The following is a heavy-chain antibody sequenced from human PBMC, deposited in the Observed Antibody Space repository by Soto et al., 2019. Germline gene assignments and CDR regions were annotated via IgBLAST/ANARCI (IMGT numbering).Heavy chain of an antibody. D-gene: IGHD3-3*01. V-gene: IGHV3-30*18. CDR3: AKAFYDFWSGSPDPDY. CDR1: GFTFSSYG. CDR2: ISYDGSNK. J-gene: IGHJ4*02. Sequence: PGGSLRLSCAASGFTFSSYGMHWVRQAPGKGLEWVAVISYDGSNKYYADSVKGRFTISRDNSKNTLYLQMNSLRAEDTAVYYCAKAFYDFWSGSPDPDYWGQGTLVTVS.